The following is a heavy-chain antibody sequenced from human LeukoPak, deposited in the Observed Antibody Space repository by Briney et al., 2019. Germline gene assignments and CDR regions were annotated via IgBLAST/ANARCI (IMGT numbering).Heavy chain of an antibody. J-gene: IGHJ3*02. Sequence: SETLSLTCTVSGYSISSGYYWAWIRQPPGKGLEWIGITYLSGSTYYNPSLKSRVTISVDTSKNQFSLKLSYVTPADTAVYYCARYYYDSSGYYGGSAFDIWGQGTMVTVSS. V-gene: IGHV4-38-2*02. CDR1: GYSISSGYY. CDR3: ARYYYDSSGYYGGSAFDI. D-gene: IGHD3-22*01. CDR2: TYLSGST.